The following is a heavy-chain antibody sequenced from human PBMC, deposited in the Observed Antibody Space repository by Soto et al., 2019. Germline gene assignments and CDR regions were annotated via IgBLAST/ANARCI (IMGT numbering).Heavy chain of an antibody. D-gene: IGHD3-10*01. CDR3: ATLITMVRGVIIHDAFDI. V-gene: IGHV3-23*01. J-gene: IGHJ3*02. CDR2: ISGSGGST. Sequence: GGSLRLSCAASGFTFSSYAMSWVRQAPGKGLEWVSAISGSGGSTYYADSVKGRFTISRDNSKNTLYLQMNSLRAEDMAVYYCATLITMVRGVIIHDAFDIWGQGTMVTVSS. CDR1: GFTFSSYA.